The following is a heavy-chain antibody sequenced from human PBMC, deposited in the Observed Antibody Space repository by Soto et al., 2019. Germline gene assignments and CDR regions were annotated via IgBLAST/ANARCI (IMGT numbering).Heavy chain of an antibody. Sequence: ASVKVSCKVSGYTLTELSMHWVRQAPGKGLEWMGGFDPEDGETIYAQKFQGRVTMTEDTSTDTAYMELSSLRSEDTAVYYCATSIGSRGLRYYYYYYGMDVWGQGTTVTISS. CDR1: GYTLTELS. J-gene: IGHJ6*02. CDR2: FDPEDGET. CDR3: ATSIGSRGLRYYYYYYGMDV. V-gene: IGHV1-24*01. D-gene: IGHD3-10*01.